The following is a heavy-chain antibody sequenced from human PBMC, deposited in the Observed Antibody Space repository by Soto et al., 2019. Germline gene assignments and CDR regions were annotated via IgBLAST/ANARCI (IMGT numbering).Heavy chain of an antibody. D-gene: IGHD4-4*01. J-gene: IGHJ4*02. CDR3: TFVMTTVEY. V-gene: IGHV3-73*01. Sequence: ETLSLSCAASGFTFSGSAMHWVRQASGKGLEWVGRIRSKANSYATAYAASVKGRFTISRDDSKNTAYLQMNSLKTEDTAVYYCTFVMTTVEYWGQGTLVTVSS. CDR2: IRSKANSYAT. CDR1: GFTFSGSA.